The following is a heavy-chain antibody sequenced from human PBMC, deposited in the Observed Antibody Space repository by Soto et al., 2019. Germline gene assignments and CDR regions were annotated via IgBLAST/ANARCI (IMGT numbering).Heavy chain of an antibody. CDR2: INSDGSTT. CDR3: ARDRSYSTDY. Sequence: PGGSLRLSCAASGFTFSNSWMHWVRQAPGKGLVWVSYINSDGSTTTYADSVKGRFTISRDNAKNTVYLQINSLRAEDTAVYYCARDRSYSTDYWGRGTLVTVSS. CDR1: GFTFSNSW. V-gene: IGHV3-74*01. J-gene: IGHJ4*02. D-gene: IGHD1-26*01.